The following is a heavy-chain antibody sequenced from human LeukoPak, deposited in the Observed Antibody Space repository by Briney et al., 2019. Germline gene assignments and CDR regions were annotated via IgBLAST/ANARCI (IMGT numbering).Heavy chain of an antibody. Sequence: GASVKVSCKVSGYTLTELSMHWVRQAPGKGLEWMGGFDPEDGETIYAQKFQGRVTMTEDTSTSTAYMELRSLRSDDTAVYYCARDRSYYDYVWGSYLGYYFDYWGQGTLVTVSS. V-gene: IGHV1-24*01. D-gene: IGHD3-16*02. CDR3: ARDRSYYDYVWGSYLGYYFDY. J-gene: IGHJ4*02. CDR1: GYTLTELS. CDR2: FDPEDGET.